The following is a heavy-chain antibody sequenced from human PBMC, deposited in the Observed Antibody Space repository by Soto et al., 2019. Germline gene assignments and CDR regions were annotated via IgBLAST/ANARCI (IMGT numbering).Heavy chain of an antibody. Sequence: SETLSLTCTVSGGSISSGGYYWSWIRQHPGKGLEWIGYIYYSGSTYYNPSLKSRVTISVDTSKNQFSLKLSSVTAADTAVYYCARGRNDRFDYWGQGTLVTVSS. CDR2: IYYSGST. D-gene: IGHD1-1*01. V-gene: IGHV4-31*03. J-gene: IGHJ4*02. CDR1: GGSISSGGYY. CDR3: ARGRNDRFDY.